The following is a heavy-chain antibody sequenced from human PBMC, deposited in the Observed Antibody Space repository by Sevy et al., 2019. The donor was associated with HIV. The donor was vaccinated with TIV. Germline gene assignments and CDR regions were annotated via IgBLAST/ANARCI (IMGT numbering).Heavy chain of an antibody. V-gene: IGHV3-7*03. D-gene: IGHD2-2*01. Sequence: GGSLRLSCAASGFTFRNYWMSWVRQAPGKGLEWVANIKRDGSEKYYVASVKGRFTISRDNAKTSLYLQMNSLRAEDTAVYYCARDCSSATCLWGLDVWGQGTTVTVSS. CDR1: GFTFRNYW. J-gene: IGHJ6*02. CDR2: IKRDGSEK. CDR3: ARDCSSATCLWGLDV.